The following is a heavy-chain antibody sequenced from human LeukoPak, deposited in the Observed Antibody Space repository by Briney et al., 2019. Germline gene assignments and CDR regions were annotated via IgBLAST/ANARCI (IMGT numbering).Heavy chain of an antibody. V-gene: IGHV4-39*07. D-gene: IGHD3-10*01. J-gene: IGHJ4*02. CDR1: GGSISSSSYY. CDR2: IYYSGST. Sequence: SETLSLTCTVSGGSISSSSYYWGWIRQPPGKGLEWIGSIYYSGSTYYNPSLKSRVTISVDTSKNQFSLKLSSVTAADTAVYYCARVHYYGSGSKLYFDYWGQGTLVTVSS. CDR3: ARVHYYGSGSKLYFDY.